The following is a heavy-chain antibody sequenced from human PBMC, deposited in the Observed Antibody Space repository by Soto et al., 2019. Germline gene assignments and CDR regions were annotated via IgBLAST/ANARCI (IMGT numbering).Heavy chain of an antibody. V-gene: IGHV4-39*02. D-gene: IGHD2-15*01. CDR3: ARDRLLTTDY. J-gene: IGHJ4*02. Sequence: SETLSLTCTVSGGFISGRTYYWAWIRQPPGKGLDWIASIYYSGATYYNPSLKSRISISADTSKNQISLNLTSVTAADTAVYYCARDRLLTTDYWGQGTLVTVSS. CDR1: GGFISGRTYY. CDR2: IYYSGAT.